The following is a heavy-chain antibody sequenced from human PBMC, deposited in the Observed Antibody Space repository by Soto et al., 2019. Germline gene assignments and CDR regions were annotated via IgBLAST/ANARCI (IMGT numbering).Heavy chain of an antibody. V-gene: IGHV4-31*02. D-gene: IGHD2-21*02. Sequence: LCGGSISSGGYYWSWIRQHPGKGLEWIGYIYYSGSTYYNPSLKSRVTISVDTSKNQFSLKLSSVTAADTAVYYCARVRMAPVTAPDYWGQGTLVTVSS. CDR2: IYYSGST. J-gene: IGHJ4*02. CDR3: ARVRMAPVTAPDY. CDR1: GGSISSGGYY.